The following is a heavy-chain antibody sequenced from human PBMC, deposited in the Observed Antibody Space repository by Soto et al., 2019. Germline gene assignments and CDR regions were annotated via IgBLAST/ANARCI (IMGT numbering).Heavy chain of an antibody. J-gene: IGHJ1*01. V-gene: IGHV2-5*02. Sequence: QITLKESGPTLVKPTQTLTLTCTFSGFSLSTSGVGVGWIRQPPGKALEWLALIYWDDDKRYSPSLKSMLTITKDTSKNQVVLTMTNMDPVDTATYYCAHSIRYFDRRGNFQHWGQGTLVTVSS. D-gene: IGHD3-9*01. CDR3: AHSIRYFDRRGNFQH. CDR1: GFSLSTSGVG. CDR2: IYWDDDK.